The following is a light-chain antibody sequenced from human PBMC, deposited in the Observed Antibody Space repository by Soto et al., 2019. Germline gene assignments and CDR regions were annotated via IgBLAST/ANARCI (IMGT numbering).Light chain of an antibody. Sequence: EIVLTQSPGTLSLSPGERATLSCRASQSVSSSYLAWYQQKPGQAPRLLIYGASSRATGLPNRFSGSGTGTDVTLTISRLQPEDFAVYYCQQYGSCLTFGGGTKVEIK. V-gene: IGKV3-20*01. CDR2: GAS. CDR3: QQYGSCLT. J-gene: IGKJ4*01. CDR1: QSVSSSY.